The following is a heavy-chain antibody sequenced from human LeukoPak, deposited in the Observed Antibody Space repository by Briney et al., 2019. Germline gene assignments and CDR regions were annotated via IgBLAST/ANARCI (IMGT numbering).Heavy chain of an antibody. D-gene: IGHD6-19*01. Sequence: GGSLRLSCAAPGFTFSSYVMSWVRQAPGKGLEWVSSISGSAGSTYYTDSVKGRFAISRDNSKNTLYLQMNSLRDEDTAVYYCAKDQQWLEYFDYWGQGTLVTVSS. CDR3: AKDQQWLEYFDY. CDR2: ISGSAGST. J-gene: IGHJ4*02. V-gene: IGHV3-23*01. CDR1: GFTFSSYV.